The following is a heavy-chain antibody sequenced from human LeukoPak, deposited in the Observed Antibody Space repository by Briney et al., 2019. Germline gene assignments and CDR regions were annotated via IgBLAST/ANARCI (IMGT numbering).Heavy chain of an antibody. J-gene: IGHJ6*02. V-gene: IGHV3-33*01. CDR3: AREGYYYDSSGSYYYYYYGMDV. CDR1: GFTFSSYG. D-gene: IGHD3-22*01. CDR2: IWYDGSNK. Sequence: GRSLRLSCAASGFTFSSYGMHWVRQAPGKGLEWVAVIWYDGSNKYYADSVKGRFTISRDNAKNSLYLQMNSLRAEDTAVYYCAREGYYYDSSGSYYYYYYGMDVWGQGTTVTVSS.